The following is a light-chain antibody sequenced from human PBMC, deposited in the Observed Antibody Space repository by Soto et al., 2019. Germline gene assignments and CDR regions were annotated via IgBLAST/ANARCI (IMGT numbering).Light chain of an antibody. Sequence: IVLTQSPITLSLWPGETAVLSCRASQSISSSLSWYQQRPGQAPRLLIYDASNRAPGIPARFSRSGSGTVFTLTISSLEPEDFALYYCRQRSSWITFGQGTRLEIE. V-gene: IGKV3-11*01. CDR2: DAS. J-gene: IGKJ5*01. CDR1: QSISSS. CDR3: RQRSSWIT.